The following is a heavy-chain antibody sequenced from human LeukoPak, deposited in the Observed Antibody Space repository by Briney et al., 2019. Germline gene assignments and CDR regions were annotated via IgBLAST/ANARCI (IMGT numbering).Heavy chain of an antibody. Sequence: GASVKVSCKASGYTFTSYAMHWVRQAPGQRLEWMGWINAGNGNTKYSQKFQGRVTITRDTSASTAYMELSSLRSEDTAVYYCARVLEITNYYYYMDVWGKGTTVTVSS. CDR2: INAGNGNT. D-gene: IGHD1-1*01. J-gene: IGHJ6*03. CDR3: ARVLEITNYYYYMDV. V-gene: IGHV1-3*01. CDR1: GYTFTSYA.